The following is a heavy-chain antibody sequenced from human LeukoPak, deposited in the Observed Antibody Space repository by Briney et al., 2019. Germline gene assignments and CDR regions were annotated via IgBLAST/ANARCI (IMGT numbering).Heavy chain of an antibody. Sequence: SETLSLTCTVSGYSISSGYYWGWIRQPPGKGLEWIGYVYYSGSTNYNPSLKSRVTISVDTSKNQFSLKLNSVTAADTAVYYCATVQYYESSGIIDYWGQGTLVTVSS. D-gene: IGHD3-22*01. CDR3: ATVQYYESSGIIDY. CDR1: GYSISSGYY. J-gene: IGHJ4*02. CDR2: VYYSGST. V-gene: IGHV4-61*01.